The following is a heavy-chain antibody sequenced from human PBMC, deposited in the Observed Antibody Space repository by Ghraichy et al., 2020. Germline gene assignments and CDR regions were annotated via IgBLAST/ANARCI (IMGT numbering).Heavy chain of an antibody. J-gene: IGHJ4*02. Sequence: SETLSLTCAVYGGSFSGYYWSWIRQPPGKGLEWIGEINHSGSTNYNPSLKSRVTISVDTSKNQFSLKLSSVTAADTAVYYCATLRRDYDSRGYWGQGTLVTVSS. D-gene: IGHD3-22*01. CDR1: GGSFSGYY. CDR2: INHSGST. V-gene: IGHV4-34*01. CDR3: ATLRRDYDSRGY.